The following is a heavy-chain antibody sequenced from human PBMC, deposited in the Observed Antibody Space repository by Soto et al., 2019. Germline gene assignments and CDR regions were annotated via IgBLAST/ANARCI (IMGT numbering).Heavy chain of an antibody. V-gene: IGHV1-69*01. J-gene: IGHJ4*02. CDR2: IIPIFGTA. Sequence: QVQLVQSGAEVKKPGSSVKVSCKASGGTFSSYAISWVRQAPGQGLEWMGGIIPIFGTANYAQKFQGRVTITADESTSTAYMELSSLRSQDTAVHYCARGGNYYDSSGYYQPLGYWGQGTLVTVSS. CDR3: ARGGNYYDSSGYYQPLGY. CDR1: GGTFSSYA. D-gene: IGHD3-22*01.